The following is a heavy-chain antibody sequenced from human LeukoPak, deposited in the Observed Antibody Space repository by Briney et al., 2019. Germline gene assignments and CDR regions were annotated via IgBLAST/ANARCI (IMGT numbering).Heavy chain of an antibody. CDR1: GFSFSAFE. J-gene: IGHJ4*02. Sequence: GGSLRLSCAASGFSFSAFEMNWVRQAPGKGLEWISHISTGGRTIYYADSVKGRFTISRDNAKNSLYLQMNSLRGEDTGVYYCARGSGYVLGYWTQGTLVTVSS. V-gene: IGHV3-48*03. D-gene: IGHD2-15*01. CDR2: ISTGGRTI. CDR3: ARGSGYVLGY.